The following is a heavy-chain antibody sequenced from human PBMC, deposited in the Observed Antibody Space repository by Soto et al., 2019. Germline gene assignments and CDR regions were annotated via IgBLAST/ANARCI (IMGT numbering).Heavy chain of an antibody. CDR2: VSPYDGYT. CDR3: ARGGYYDSSGSRNYFYYGMNV. CDR1: GYTFSSYG. Sequence: ASVKVSCKASGYTFSSYGINWVRQAPGQGLEWLGWVSPYDGYTNYAQILQGRVSMTTDTSTKTAYMEVKSLRSDDTAVYYCARGGYYDSSGSRNYFYYGMNVWGQGTTVTVSS. J-gene: IGHJ6*02. V-gene: IGHV1-18*01. D-gene: IGHD3-22*01.